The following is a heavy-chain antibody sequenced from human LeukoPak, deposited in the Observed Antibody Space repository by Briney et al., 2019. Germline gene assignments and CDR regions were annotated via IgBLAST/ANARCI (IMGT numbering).Heavy chain of an antibody. D-gene: IGHD2-15*01. CDR1: GFTFSSYG. V-gene: IGHV3-21*01. Sequence: WGSLRLSCAASGFTFSSYGMNWVRQAPGKGLEWVSSISTSSSYIYYADSVKGRFTISRDNAKNSLYLQMNSLRAEDTAVYYCARDTCSGESCYAFEYWGQGTLVTVSS. CDR2: ISTSSSYI. CDR3: ARDTCSGESCYAFEY. J-gene: IGHJ4*02.